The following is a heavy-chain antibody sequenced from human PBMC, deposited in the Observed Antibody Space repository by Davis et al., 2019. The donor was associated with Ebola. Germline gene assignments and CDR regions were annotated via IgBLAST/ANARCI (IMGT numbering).Heavy chain of an antibody. CDR2: ISGEGSTT. Sequence: PGGSLRLSCEASGFTFSSYWMHWVRQAPGKGLVWVSRISGEGSTTKYADSVKGRFTISRDNAKNTLFVQMNSLRAEDTAIYYCARETYGSVRFDYWGQGTLVTVSS. CDR3: ARETYGSVRFDY. V-gene: IGHV3-74*03. J-gene: IGHJ4*02. D-gene: IGHD3-10*01. CDR1: GFTFSSYW.